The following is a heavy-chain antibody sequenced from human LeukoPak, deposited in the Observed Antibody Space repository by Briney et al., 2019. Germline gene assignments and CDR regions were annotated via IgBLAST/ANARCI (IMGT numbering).Heavy chain of an antibody. V-gene: IGHV3-30*18. CDR3: AKGGPQAYGMDV. CDR1: GFTFSSYA. J-gene: IGHJ6*02. D-gene: IGHD5-12*01. Sequence: GGSLRLSCAASGFTFSSYAMSWVRQAPGKGLEWVAVISYDGSNKYYADSVKGRFTISRDNSKNTLYLQMNSLRAEDTAVYYCAKGGPQAYGMDVWGQGTTVTVSS. CDR2: ISYDGSNK.